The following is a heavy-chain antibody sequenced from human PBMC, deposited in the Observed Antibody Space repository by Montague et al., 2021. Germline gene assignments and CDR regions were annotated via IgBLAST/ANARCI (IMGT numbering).Heavy chain of an antibody. CDR2: IWFDGSNI. CDR1: GFTVTSYA. Sequence: SLRLSCAASGFTVTSYAMHWVRQAPGKGLEWVALIWFDGSNIKYADSVKGRFTISRDTPKNILSLEMDSLTADDTAVYYCVRGRPSWLDRGFDLWGQGTLVTVSS. D-gene: IGHD6-19*01. CDR3: VRGRPSWLDRGFDL. J-gene: IGHJ4*02. V-gene: IGHV3-33*01.